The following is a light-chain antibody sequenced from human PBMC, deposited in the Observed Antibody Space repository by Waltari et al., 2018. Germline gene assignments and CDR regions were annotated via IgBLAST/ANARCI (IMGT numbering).Light chain of an antibody. J-gene: IGKJ4*01. Sequence: SCRARQSVGTYLAWYQQRPCQSPRLLIYDASYRATGIPARFSGSGSETDFTLTISSLQPEDFAVYYCQQRRNWPLTFGGGTRVQI. CDR2: DAS. CDR1: QSVGTY. V-gene: IGKV3-11*01. CDR3: QQRRNWPLT.